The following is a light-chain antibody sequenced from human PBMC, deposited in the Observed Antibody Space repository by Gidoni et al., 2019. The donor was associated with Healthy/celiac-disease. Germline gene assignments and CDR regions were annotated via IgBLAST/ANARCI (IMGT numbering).Light chain of an antibody. CDR3: QQLNSYPPTT. V-gene: IGKV1-9*01. Sequence: DIQLTQSPSFLSASVGDRVTITCRASQGLSSYLAWYQQKPGKAPKLLIYAASTLQSGVPSRFSCSGSGTEFTLTISSLQPEDFATAYCQQLNSYPPTTFGQXTRLEIK. CDR1: QGLSSY. J-gene: IGKJ5*01. CDR2: AAS.